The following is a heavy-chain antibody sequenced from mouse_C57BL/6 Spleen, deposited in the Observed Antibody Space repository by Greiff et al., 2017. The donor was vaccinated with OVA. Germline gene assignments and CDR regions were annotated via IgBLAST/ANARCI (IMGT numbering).Heavy chain of an antibody. J-gene: IGHJ2*01. V-gene: IGHV14-3*01. CDR2: IDPANGNT. CDR1: GFNIKNTY. Sequence: VHVKQSVAELVRPGASVKLSCTASGFNIKNTYMHWVKQRPEQGLEWIGRIDPANGNTKYAPKFQGKATITADTSSNTAYLQLSSLTSEDTAIYYCARNYDYGVGYFDYWGKGTTLTVSS. CDR3: ARNYDYGVGYFDY. D-gene: IGHD2-4*01.